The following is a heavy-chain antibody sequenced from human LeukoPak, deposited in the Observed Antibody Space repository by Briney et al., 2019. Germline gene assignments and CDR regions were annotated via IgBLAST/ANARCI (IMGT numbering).Heavy chain of an antibody. CDR2: IRYDGSNK. CDR3: ARDSTRYPNYYYGMDV. J-gene: IGHJ6*02. CDR1: GFTFSSYG. V-gene: IGHV3-30*02. D-gene: IGHD1-1*01. Sequence: PGGSLRLSCAASGFTFSSYGMHWVRQAPGKGLEWVAFIRYDGSNKYYADSVKGRFTISRDNSKNTLYLQMNSLRAEDTAVYYCARDSTRYPNYYYGMDVWGQGTTVTVSS.